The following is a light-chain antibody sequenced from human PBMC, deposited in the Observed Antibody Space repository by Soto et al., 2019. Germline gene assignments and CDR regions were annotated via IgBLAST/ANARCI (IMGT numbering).Light chain of an antibody. CDR1: SSDVGSYNL. Sequence: QSVLTQPASVSGSPGQASTITNTGTSSDVGSYNLVSWYQQHPGKAPKLMIYEGSKRPSGVSNRFSGSKSGNTASLTISGLQAEDEADYYCCSYAGSSTFYVFGTGTKVTVL. V-gene: IGLV2-23*01. CDR2: EGS. CDR3: CSYAGSSTFYV. J-gene: IGLJ1*01.